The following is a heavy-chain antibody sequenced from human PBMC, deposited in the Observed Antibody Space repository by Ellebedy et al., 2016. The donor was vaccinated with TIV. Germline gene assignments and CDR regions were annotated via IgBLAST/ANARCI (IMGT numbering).Heavy chain of an antibody. CDR3: ARHDSLIPFDC. J-gene: IGHJ4*02. CDR1: GGSISSSSYY. V-gene: IGHV4-39*01. D-gene: IGHD5-18*01. CDR2: IFSSWST. Sequence: MPSETLSLTCTVSGGSISSSSYYWGWLRQPPGKGLEWIRSIFSSWSTYYNPSLKSRVTISVDPSKNQFSLKLSSVTAADTAVYYCARHDSLIPFDCWGQGTLVTVSS.